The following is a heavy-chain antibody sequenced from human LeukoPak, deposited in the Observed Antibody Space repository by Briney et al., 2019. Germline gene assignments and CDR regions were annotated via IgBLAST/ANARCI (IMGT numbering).Heavy chain of an antibody. CDR1: GGSISRSSYY. D-gene: IGHD2-15*01. V-gene: IGHV4-39*01. CDR2: IYYSGST. J-gene: IGHJ5*02. Sequence: PSETLSLTCTVSGGSISRSSYYWGWIRQPPGTGLEWIGSIYYSGSTYYNPSLKSRVTISVDTSKNQFSLKLSSVTAADTAVYYCARGKVVVVVAAAASLNWFDPWGQGTLVTVSS. CDR3: ARGKVVVVVAAAASLNWFDP.